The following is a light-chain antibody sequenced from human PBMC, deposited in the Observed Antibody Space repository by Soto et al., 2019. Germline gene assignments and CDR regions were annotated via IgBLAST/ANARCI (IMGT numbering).Light chain of an antibody. CDR1: QTASNY. V-gene: IGKV1-39*01. Sequence: QMTQSPSYLSASVGDRISITCRARQTASNYVNWYQQKPGKAPTLLISATSTLQSGVPSRFRGSGSGTDFTLTITSLQPEDVATYYWQQTYTTPRTFGQGTKVAIK. J-gene: IGKJ1*01. CDR2: ATS. CDR3: QQTYTTPRT.